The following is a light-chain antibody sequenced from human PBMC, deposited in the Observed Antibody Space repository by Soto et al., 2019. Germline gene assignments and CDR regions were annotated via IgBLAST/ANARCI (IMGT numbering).Light chain of an antibody. V-gene: IGLV2-14*01. J-gene: IGLJ1*01. CDR2: EVS. CDR3: SSYTSSSTGYV. CDR1: SSDVGGYNY. Sequence: QSALTQPASVSGSPGQAVTRSCTGTSSDVGGYNYVSWYQQHPGKAPKLMIYEVSNRPSGVSNRFSGSKSGNTASLTISGLQAEDEADYYCSSYTSSSTGYVFGTGTKVTVL.